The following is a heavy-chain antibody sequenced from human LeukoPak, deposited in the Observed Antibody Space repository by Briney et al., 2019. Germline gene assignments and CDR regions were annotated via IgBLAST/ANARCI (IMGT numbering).Heavy chain of an antibody. CDR3: AKWKYSNSGIDDY. CDR2: INGSGSFT. CDR1: GFTFSNYV. J-gene: IGHJ4*02. Sequence: PGGSLRLSCAASGFTFSNYVMGWVRQAPGKGLQWVSIINGSGSFTSYADSVKGRFTISRDNSKNMLYLQMNSLRAEGTAVYYCAKWKYSNSGIDDYWGQGTLVTVSS. D-gene: IGHD6-6*01. V-gene: IGHV3-23*05.